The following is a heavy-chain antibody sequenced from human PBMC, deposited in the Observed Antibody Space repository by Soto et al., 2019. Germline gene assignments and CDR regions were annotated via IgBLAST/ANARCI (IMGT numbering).Heavy chain of an antibody. V-gene: IGHV2-5*02. J-gene: IGHJ3*01. CDR1: GFSLTTSGVG. Sequence: QITLKESGPTLVKPTEALTLTCTFSGFSLTTSGVGVGWIRQPPGKALEWIALIYWDDDKRYSPSLKNRLTITKDTCRNQVVLTLTNLYPVATATYYCAHRIYASSDDAFDFWGQGTLVTVSS. D-gene: IGHD6-6*01. CDR3: AHRIYASSDDAFDF. CDR2: IYWDDDK.